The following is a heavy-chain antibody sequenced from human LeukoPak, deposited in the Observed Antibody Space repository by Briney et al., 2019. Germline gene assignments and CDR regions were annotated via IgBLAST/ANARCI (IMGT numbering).Heavy chain of an antibody. V-gene: IGHV4-59*01. CDR2: NYYSGST. Sequence: SETLSLTCTVSGGSISSYYWSWMRQPPGKGLECIGHNYYSGSTNYNPSLRSRVTISVDTYKNQFSLKLSSVTAADTAVYYCARGGGVTYYDSTGYLWYFDYWGQGTLVTASS. CDR3: ARGGGVTYYDSTGYLWYFDY. D-gene: IGHD3-22*01. CDR1: GGSISSYY. J-gene: IGHJ4*02.